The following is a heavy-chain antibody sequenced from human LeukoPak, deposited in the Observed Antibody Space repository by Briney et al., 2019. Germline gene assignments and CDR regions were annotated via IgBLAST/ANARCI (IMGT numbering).Heavy chain of an antibody. CDR1: GFTLSSHW. CDR3: AKGLDPNFETWLVPPERLGFDY. J-gene: IGHJ4*02. V-gene: IGHV3-7*03. CDR2: IKQDGSEI. Sequence: GGSLRLSCAASGFTLSSHWMGWVRQAPGKGLEWVANIKQDGSEIYYVGSVKGRFTISRDNAKNSLYLQMNSLRAEDTAVYYCAKGLDPNFETWLVPPERLGFDYWGQGTLVTVSS. D-gene: IGHD6-19*01.